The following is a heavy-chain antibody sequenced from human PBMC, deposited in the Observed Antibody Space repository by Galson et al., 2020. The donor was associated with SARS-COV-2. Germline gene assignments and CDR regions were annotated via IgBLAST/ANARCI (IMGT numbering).Heavy chain of an antibody. Sequence: ETSETLSLTCTVSGGSISSGGYYWSWIRQHPGKGLEWIGYIYYSGSTYYNPSLKSRVTISVDTSKNQFSLKLSSVTAADTAVYYCARDAVVPAANIPNYYYYYGMDVWGQGTTVTVSS. V-gene: IGHV4-31*03. J-gene: IGHJ6*02. CDR2: IYYSGST. D-gene: IGHD2-2*01. CDR1: GGSISSGGYY. CDR3: ARDAVVPAANIPNYYYYYGMDV.